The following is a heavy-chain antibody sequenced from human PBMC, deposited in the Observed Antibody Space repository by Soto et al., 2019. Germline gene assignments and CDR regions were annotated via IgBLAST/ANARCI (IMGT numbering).Heavy chain of an antibody. CDR3: AREVTAKGVGWFDP. V-gene: IGHV1-69*01. CDR1: GGTFSSYA. J-gene: IGHJ5*02. D-gene: IGHD4-4*01. CDR2: IITIFGTA. Sequence: QVQLVQSGAEVKKPGSSVKVSCKASGGTFSSYAISWVRQAPGQGLEWMGGIITIFGTANYAQKFQGRVTITADQSASTAYLELSSLRSEDTAVYYCAREVTAKGVGWFDPWAKGTLVTVSS.